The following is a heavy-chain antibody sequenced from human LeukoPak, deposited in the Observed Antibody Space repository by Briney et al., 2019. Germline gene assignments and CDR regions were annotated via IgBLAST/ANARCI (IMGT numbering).Heavy chain of an antibody. CDR2: LYYTGST. CDR1: GGXISSYY. D-gene: IGHD2-8*01. Sequence: SETLSLTCTVSGGXISSYYWNWIRQPPGKGLEWIGYLYYTGSTNYNPSLKSRVTISVDTSTNQFSLNLNSVTAADTAVYYCARARYDTNRAFDIWGQGTMVTVSS. CDR3: ARARYDTNRAFDI. J-gene: IGHJ3*02. V-gene: IGHV4-59*01.